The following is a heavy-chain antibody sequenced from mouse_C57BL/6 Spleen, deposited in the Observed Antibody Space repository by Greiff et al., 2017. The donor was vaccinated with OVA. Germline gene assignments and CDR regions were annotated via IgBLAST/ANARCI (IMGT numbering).Heavy chain of an antibody. CDR1: GFTFTDYY. J-gene: IGHJ4*01. V-gene: IGHV7-3*01. CDR2: IRNKANGYTT. Sequence: EVQLVESGGGLVQPGGSLSLSCAASGFTFTDYYMSWVRQPPGKALEWLGFIRNKANGYTTEYSASVKGRFTISRDNSQSILYLQMNALRAEDSATYYCARGGFYYYAMDYWGQGTSVTVSS. CDR3: ARGGFYYYAMDY.